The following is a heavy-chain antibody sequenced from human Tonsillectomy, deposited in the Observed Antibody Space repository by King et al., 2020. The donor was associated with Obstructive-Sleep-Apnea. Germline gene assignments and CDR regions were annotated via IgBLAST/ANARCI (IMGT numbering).Heavy chain of an antibody. CDR1: GFTFSSYW. V-gene: IGHV3-7*01. Sequence: VQLVESGGGLVQPGGSLRLSCAASGFTFSSYWMSWVRQAPGKGLEWLANIKQDGSEKYYVDSVKGRFTISRDNAKNSLYLQMNSLRAEDTAVYYCASVNYYDSRGYYYGMDVWGQGTTVTVSS. CDR3: ASVNYYDSRGYYYGMDV. CDR2: IKQDGSEK. J-gene: IGHJ6*02. D-gene: IGHD3-22*01.